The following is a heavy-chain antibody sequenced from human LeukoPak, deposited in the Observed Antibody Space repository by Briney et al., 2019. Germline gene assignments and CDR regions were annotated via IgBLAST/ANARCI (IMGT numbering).Heavy chain of an antibody. CDR1: GGSISSDGYY. V-gene: IGHV4-30-2*01. Sequence: SETLSLTCTVSGGSISSDGYYWSWIRQPPGKGLEWIGYIYHSGSTYYNPSLKSRVTISVDRSKNQFSLKLSSVTAADTAVYYCARDSRYCSSTSCYAPFDYWGQGTLVTVSS. J-gene: IGHJ4*02. CDR3: ARDSRYCSSTSCYAPFDY. CDR2: IYHSGST. D-gene: IGHD2-2*01.